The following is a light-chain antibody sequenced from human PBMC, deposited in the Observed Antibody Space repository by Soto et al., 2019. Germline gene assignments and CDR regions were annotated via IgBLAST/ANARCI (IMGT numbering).Light chain of an antibody. CDR2: AAS. CDR1: QGISNY. Sequence: DIQMTQSPSSLSASVGDRVTITCRASQGISNYLAWYQQKPGKVPKLVIYAASTLQSGVPSRFSGSGSGTDFTLTISRLQSEDVANYYCRKYNSAPYTFGQGTKLEIK. J-gene: IGKJ2*01. V-gene: IGKV1-27*01. CDR3: RKYNSAPYT.